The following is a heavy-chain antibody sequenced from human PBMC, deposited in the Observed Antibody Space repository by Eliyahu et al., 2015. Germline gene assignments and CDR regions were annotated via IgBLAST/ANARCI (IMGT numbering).Heavy chain of an antibody. V-gene: IGHV1-69*01. J-gene: IGHJ4*02. CDR2: IVSILGTA. CDR1: GGTFITDX. D-gene: IGHD2-15*01. CDR3: ATLGFCSGGTCYSDN. Sequence: QVHLVQSGAEVKKPGSSVKVPCKASGGTFITDXFSWVRQAPGQGLEWMGGIVSILGTANYAQKFQGRVTITADESTSTAYMELTRLRSEDTAVYYCATLGFCSGGTCYSDNWGRGTLVTVSS.